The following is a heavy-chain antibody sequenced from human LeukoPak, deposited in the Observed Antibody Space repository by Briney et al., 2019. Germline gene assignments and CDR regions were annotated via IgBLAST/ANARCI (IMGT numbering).Heavy chain of an antibody. CDR2: ISAYNGNT. V-gene: IGHV1-18*01. D-gene: IGHD2-2*01. Sequence: ASVKVSCKASGYTFTSYGISWVRQAPGQGLEWMGWISAYNGNTNYAQKLQGRVTMTTDTSTSTAYMELRSLRSDDTAVYYCARDLRYCSSTSCYVPARYWGQGTLVTVSS. CDR3: ARDLRYCSSTSCYVPARY. J-gene: IGHJ4*02. CDR1: GYTFTSYG.